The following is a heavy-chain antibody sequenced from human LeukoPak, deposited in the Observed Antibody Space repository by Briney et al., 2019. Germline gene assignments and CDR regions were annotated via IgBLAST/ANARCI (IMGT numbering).Heavy chain of an antibody. V-gene: IGHV3-74*01. Sequence: PGGSLRLSCAASGFTFSSYWMHWVRQAPGKGLVWVSRINSDGSSTSYADSVKGRFTISRDNAKNTLYLQMNSLRAEDTAVYYCARGGYGGYFDYWGQGTLVTVSS. CDR1: GFTFSSYW. CDR2: INSDGSST. D-gene: IGHD1-26*01. CDR3: ARGGYGGYFDY. J-gene: IGHJ4*02.